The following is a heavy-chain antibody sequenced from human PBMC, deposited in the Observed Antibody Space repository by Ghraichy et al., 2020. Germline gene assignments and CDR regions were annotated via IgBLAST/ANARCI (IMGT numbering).Heavy chain of an antibody. CDR1: GFPFSRYV. Sequence: GGSLRLSCSASGFPFSRYVMHWVRQAPGQGLEYVSAISGDRSGTYNADFVKGRFTLSRDNSENTMDLQMSDLRIADTGVYYCVKSTNTGTAFYDLWGQGTLVTVSS. CDR2: ISGDRSGT. D-gene: IGHD1-1*01. J-gene: IGHJ5*02. V-gene: IGHV3-64D*06. CDR3: VKSTNTGTAFYDL.